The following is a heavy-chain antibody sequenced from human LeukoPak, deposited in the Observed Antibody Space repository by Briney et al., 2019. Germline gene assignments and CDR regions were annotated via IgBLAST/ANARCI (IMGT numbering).Heavy chain of an antibody. CDR3: ARQSSGYYYGWFDP. CDR1: GGSILDSTYY. J-gene: IGHJ5*02. V-gene: IGHV4-39*01. CDR2: IFYTGNT. Sequence: SETLSLTCTVSGGSILDSTYYWAWIRQPPGKGLEWIATIFYTGNTNYNPSLKSRVTMSVDTVKNQFSLNLNSVTAADTAVYYCARQSSGYYYGWFDPWGQGTLVTVSS. D-gene: IGHD3-22*01.